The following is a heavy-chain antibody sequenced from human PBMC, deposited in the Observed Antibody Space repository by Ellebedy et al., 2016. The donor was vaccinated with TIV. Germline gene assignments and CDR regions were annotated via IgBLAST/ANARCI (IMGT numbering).Heavy chain of an antibody. CDR3: AKDRTPGDGYWVFDN. CDR1: GFTFNSYA. Sequence: PGGSLRLSCAASGFTFNSYAMSWVRQAPGKGLEWVSTISHTGSRTYYANSVEGRFIISRDNSKRTLYLQMNSLRAEDTAVYYCAKDRTPGDGYWVFDNWGQGTLVSVSS. J-gene: IGHJ4*02. CDR2: ISHTGSRT. D-gene: IGHD5-18*01. V-gene: IGHV3-23*01.